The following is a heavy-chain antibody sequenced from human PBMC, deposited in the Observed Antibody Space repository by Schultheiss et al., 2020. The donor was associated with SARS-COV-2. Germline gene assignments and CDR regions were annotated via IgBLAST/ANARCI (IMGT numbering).Heavy chain of an antibody. J-gene: IGHJ4*02. CDR3: ARLGCSSTSCYDY. D-gene: IGHD2-2*01. V-gene: IGHV4-59*08. CDR1: GGSFSGYY. Sequence: SQTLSLTCAVYGGSFSGYYWSWIRQPPGKGLEWIGYIYYSGSTNYNPSLKSRVTISVDTSKNQFSLKLSSVTAADTAVYYCARLGCSSTSCYDYWGQGTLVTVSS. CDR2: IYYSGST.